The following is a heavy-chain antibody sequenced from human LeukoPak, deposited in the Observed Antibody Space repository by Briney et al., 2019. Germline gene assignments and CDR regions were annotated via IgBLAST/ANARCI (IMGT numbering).Heavy chain of an antibody. CDR2: TYYRGTT. D-gene: IGHD1-1*01. CDR3: ARDWNRYAY. J-gene: IGHJ4*02. CDR1: GASISSTSYY. V-gene: IGHV4-39*07. Sequence: SETLSLTCTVSGASISSTSYYWGWILQPPGKGLEWIGSTYYRGTTYYNPSLKTRVTISLDESKTQFSVELSSVTAAETAVYYCARDWNRYAYWGQGTLVTVSS.